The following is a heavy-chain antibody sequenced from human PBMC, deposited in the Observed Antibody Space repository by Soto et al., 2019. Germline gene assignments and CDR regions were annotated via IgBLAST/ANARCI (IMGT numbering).Heavy chain of an antibody. CDR1: GGSISSGGYS. CDR3: ARITYCGGDCYRGFDP. J-gene: IGHJ5*02. V-gene: IGHV4-30-2*01. D-gene: IGHD2-21*02. CDR2: IYHGST. Sequence: QLQLRESGSGLVKPSQTLSLTCTVSGGSISSGGYSWSWIRQPPGKGLEWIGYIYHGSTYYNPSLKSRVTISVDRSKNQFSLKLSSVTAADTAVYYCARITYCGGDCYRGFDPWGQGTLVTVSS.